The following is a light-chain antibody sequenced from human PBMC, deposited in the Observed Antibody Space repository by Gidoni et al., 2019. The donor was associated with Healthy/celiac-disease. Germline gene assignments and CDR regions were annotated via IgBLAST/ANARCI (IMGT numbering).Light chain of an antibody. Sequence: SYVLPQPPSVSVAPGKPARITCGGNNIGSKSVHWDQQKPGQAPVLVIYYDSDRPSGIPERFSGSNSGNTATLTISRVEAGDEADYYCQVWDSSSDHWVFGGGTKLTVL. V-gene: IGLV3-21*04. CDR1: NIGSKS. J-gene: IGLJ3*02. CDR2: YDS. CDR3: QVWDSSSDHWV.